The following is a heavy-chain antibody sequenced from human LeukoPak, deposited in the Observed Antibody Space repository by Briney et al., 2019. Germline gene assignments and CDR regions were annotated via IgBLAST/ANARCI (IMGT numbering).Heavy chain of an antibody. CDR2: IRYDGSNK. CDR1: GFTFSSYW. V-gene: IGHV3-30*02. Sequence: GGSLRLPCAASGFTFSSYWMHWVRQAPGKGLEWVAFIRYDGSNKYYADSVKGRFTISRDNSKNTLYLQMNSLRAEDTAVYYCAKDWGGPYYYYYMDVWGKGTTVTISS. D-gene: IGHD2-21*01. CDR3: AKDWGGPYYYYYMDV. J-gene: IGHJ6*03.